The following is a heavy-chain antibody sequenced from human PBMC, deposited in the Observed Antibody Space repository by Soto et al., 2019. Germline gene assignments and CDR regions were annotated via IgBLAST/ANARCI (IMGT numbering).Heavy chain of an antibody. CDR2: IYYSGST. J-gene: IGHJ4*02. V-gene: IGHV4-39*01. CDR3: ASHIGRSWDSFDY. D-gene: IGHD6-13*01. Sequence: QLQLQESGPGLVKPSETLSLTCTVSGGSISSSSHYWGWIRQPPGKGLEWIGSIYYSGSTHYNPSINSRVTVSGAPYKHKSTLKVYSVTAKYTAMDDCASHIGRSWDSFDYWGQGALVTVSS. CDR1: GGSISSSSHY.